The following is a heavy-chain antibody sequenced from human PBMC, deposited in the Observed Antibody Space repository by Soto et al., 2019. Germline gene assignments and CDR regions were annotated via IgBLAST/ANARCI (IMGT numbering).Heavy chain of an antibody. CDR2: INHSGST. Sequence: QVQLQQWGAGLLKPSETLSLTCAVYGGSFSGYYWSWIRQPPGKGLEWIGEINHSGSTNYNPSLKSRVTISVDTSKNQFSLKLSSVTAADTAVYYCARIRTVAAAGTRRYSYYYMDVWGKGTTVTVSS. J-gene: IGHJ6*03. D-gene: IGHD6-13*01. CDR3: ARIRTVAAAGTRRYSYYYMDV. CDR1: GGSFSGYY. V-gene: IGHV4-34*01.